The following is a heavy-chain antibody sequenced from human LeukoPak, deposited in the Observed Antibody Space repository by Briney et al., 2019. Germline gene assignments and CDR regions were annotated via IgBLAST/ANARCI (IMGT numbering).Heavy chain of an antibody. CDR3: AKDRQTNHIVVVVAANNYFDY. CDR1: GFTFSDYG. D-gene: IGHD2-15*01. V-gene: IGHV3-23*01. CDR2: ISGSGGTT. Sequence: PGGSLRLSCAASGFTFSDYGMPWVRQAPGKGLEWVSTISGSGGTTYYADSVKGRFTISRDNSKNTLYLQMNSLRAEDTAIYYCAKDRQTNHIVVVVAANNYFDYWGQGTLVTVSS. J-gene: IGHJ4*02.